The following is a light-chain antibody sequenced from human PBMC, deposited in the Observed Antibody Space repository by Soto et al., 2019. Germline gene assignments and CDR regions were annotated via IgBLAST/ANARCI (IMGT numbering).Light chain of an antibody. CDR1: QSISSY. J-gene: IGKJ1*01. CDR2: GAS. CDR3: QQSYSPPRT. V-gene: IGKV1-39*01. Sequence: DIQMTQSPSSLSASVGDRVTITCRASQSISSYLNWYQQKPGKAPKLLIYGASSLQSGVPSRFSGSGSGTVFTLTISSLQPEDFATYYHQQSYSPPRTFGQGTKVEIK.